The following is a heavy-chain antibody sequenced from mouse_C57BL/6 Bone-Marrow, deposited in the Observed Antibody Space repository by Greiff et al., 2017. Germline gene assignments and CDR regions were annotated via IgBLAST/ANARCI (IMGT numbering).Heavy chain of an antibody. V-gene: IGHV1-85*01. J-gene: IGHJ1*03. CDR3: ARDYGSSYWYFDV. Sequence: VQLQQSGPELVKPGASVKLSCKASGYTFTSYDINWVKQRPGQGLEWIGWIYPRDGSTKYNEKFKGKATLTVDPSSSTAYMELHSLTSEDSAVYFGARDYGSSYWYFDVWGTGTTVTVSS. CDR1: GYTFTSYD. D-gene: IGHD1-1*01. CDR2: IYPRDGST.